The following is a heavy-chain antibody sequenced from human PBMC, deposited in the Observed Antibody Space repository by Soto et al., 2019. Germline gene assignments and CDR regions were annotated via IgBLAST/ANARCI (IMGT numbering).Heavy chain of an antibody. Sequence: QVQLQESGPGLVKPSQTLSLTCTVSGDSISGGGEYWSWIRQHPGKSLEGIGYMYYTGSTYYNTTLESRDTISVDTSKSQFYLKLSSVPAANTAVYYCARSQGSYNPQSWLDPWGQGILVTVSS. D-gene: IGHD3-10*01. V-gene: IGHV4-31*03. CDR1: GDSISGGGEY. CDR2: MYYTGST. J-gene: IGHJ5*02. CDR3: ARSQGSYNPQSWLDP.